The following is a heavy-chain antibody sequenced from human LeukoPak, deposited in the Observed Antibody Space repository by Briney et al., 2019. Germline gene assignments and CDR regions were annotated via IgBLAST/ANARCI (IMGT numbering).Heavy chain of an antibody. CDR2: IKHDGNGK. V-gene: IGHV3-7*01. CDR1: GFTFSTYW. D-gene: IGHD3-10*01. Sequence: GGSLRLSCAASGFTFSTYWMSWVRQAPGKGLEWVANIKHDGNGKYYVDSVKGRFTISRDNAKNSLYLQMNSLRAEDTAVYYCARDSGTTGEVKFDPWGQGTLVTVSS. J-gene: IGHJ5*02. CDR3: ARDSGTTGEVKFDP.